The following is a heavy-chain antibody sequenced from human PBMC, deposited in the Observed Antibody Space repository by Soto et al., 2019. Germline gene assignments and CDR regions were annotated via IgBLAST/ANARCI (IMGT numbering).Heavy chain of an antibody. CDR2: IYPAGPT. CDR1: GFTVSGMF. D-gene: IGHD6-19*01. V-gene: IGHV3-53*01. CDR3: ARDADSSGLHY. Sequence: GGSLRLFCAASGFTVSGMFMNWVRQAPGKGLEWFSVIYPAGPTYYADSVKGRFTISRDNSKNTLFLQLNNLRAEDTAVYYCARDADSSGLHYWGQGILVTVSS. J-gene: IGHJ4*02.